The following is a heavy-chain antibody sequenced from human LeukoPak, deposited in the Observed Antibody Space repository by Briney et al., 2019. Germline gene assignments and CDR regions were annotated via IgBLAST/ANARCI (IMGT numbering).Heavy chain of an antibody. CDR1: GVSISSYY. V-gene: IGHV4-59*08. D-gene: IGHD3-10*01. CDR2: IYYSGST. J-gene: IGHJ4*02. Sequence: PSETLSLTCTVSGVSISSYYWSWIRQPPGKGLEWIGYIYYSGSTNYNPSLKRRVTISVNTSKNQFSLKLSSVTAADTAVYYCASSITMVRVFDYWGQGTLVTVSS. CDR3: ASSITMVRVFDY.